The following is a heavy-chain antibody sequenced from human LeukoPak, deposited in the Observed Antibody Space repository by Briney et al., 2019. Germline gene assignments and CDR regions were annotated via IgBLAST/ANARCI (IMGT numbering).Heavy chain of an antibody. J-gene: IGHJ4*02. V-gene: IGHV3-23*01. CDR1: GFTLSKHP. D-gene: IGHD2-8*01. CDR3: AKGDCASGSCYFDD. CDR2: LSDTGDSR. Sequence: GGSLRLSCAASGFTLSKHPMYWVRQAPGKGLERVSSLSDTGDSRHYADSVKGRFTISRDSARSALYLQMNSLRAEDTAVYYCAKGDCASGSCYFDDWGQGSLVTVSS.